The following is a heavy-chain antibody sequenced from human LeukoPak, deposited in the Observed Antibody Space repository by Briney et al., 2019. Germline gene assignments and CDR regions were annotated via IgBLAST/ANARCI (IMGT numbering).Heavy chain of an antibody. J-gene: IGHJ4*02. V-gene: IGHV3-66*01. D-gene: IGHD3-22*01. Sequence: GGSLRLSCAASGFTFSSYSMNWVRQAPGKGLEWVSVIYSGGSTYYADSVKGRFTISRDNSKNTLYLQMNSLRAEDTAVYYCAGSSGYYVGFDYWGQGTLVTVSS. CDR3: AGSSGYYVGFDY. CDR2: IYSGGST. CDR1: GFTFSSYS.